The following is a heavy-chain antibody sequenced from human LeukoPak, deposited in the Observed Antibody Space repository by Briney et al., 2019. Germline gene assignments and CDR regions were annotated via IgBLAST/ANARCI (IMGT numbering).Heavy chain of an antibody. D-gene: IGHD2-2*01. V-gene: IGHV3-23*01. CDR3: AKDVVVVPAAEGVSNWFDP. CDR1: GFTFNSYA. Sequence: PRGSLRLSCTASGFTFNSYAMSWVRQAPGKGLEWVSAISGTGGSTYYADSVKGRFTISRDNSKNTLYLQMNSLRTEDTAVYYCAKDVVVVPAAEGVSNWFDPWGQGTLVTVSS. J-gene: IGHJ5*02. CDR2: ISGTGGST.